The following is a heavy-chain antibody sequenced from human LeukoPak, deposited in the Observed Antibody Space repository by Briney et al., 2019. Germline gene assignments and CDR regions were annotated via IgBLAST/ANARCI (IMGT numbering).Heavy chain of an antibody. Sequence: PSETLSLTCTVSGGSISSGDYYWSWIRQPPGKGLEWIGYIYYSGSTYYNPSLKSRVTISVDTSKNQFSLELSSVTAADTAVYYCASASVLLWFGEPNKLDYWGQGTLVTVSS. D-gene: IGHD3-10*01. CDR1: GGSISSGDYY. CDR2: IYYSGST. J-gene: IGHJ4*02. CDR3: ASASVLLWFGEPNKLDY. V-gene: IGHV4-30-4*01.